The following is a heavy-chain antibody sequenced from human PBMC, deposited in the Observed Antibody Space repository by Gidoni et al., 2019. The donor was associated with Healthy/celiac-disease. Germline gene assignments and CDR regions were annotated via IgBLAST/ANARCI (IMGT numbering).Heavy chain of an antibody. V-gene: IGHV3-74*01. CDR1: GFTFSSYW. CDR2: INSDGGST. J-gene: IGHJ4*02. CDR3: ASEDYDQESGIDY. D-gene: IGHD3-16*01. Sequence: EVQLVESGGGLVQPGGSLRLSCAASGFTFSSYWMHWVRQAPGKGLVWVSRINSDGGSTSYSASVKGRFTISRDNAKNTLYLQMNSLRAEDTAVYYCASEDYDQESGIDYWGQGTLVTVSS.